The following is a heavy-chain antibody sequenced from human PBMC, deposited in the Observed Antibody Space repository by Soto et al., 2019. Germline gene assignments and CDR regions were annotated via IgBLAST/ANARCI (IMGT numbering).Heavy chain of an antibody. CDR3: ATVRWELHDAFDI. Sequence: QVQLQESGPGLVKPSQTLSLTCPVSGGSISTGGYYWSWIRQHPGRGLEWIGYIYHSGMTFSNPSLQSRVAISIDTSENQFSLQLSSVTAADTAVYYCATVRWELHDAFDIWGHGTMVSVSS. J-gene: IGHJ3*02. CDR2: IYHSGMT. CDR1: GGSISTGGYY. V-gene: IGHV4-31*03. D-gene: IGHD4-17*01.